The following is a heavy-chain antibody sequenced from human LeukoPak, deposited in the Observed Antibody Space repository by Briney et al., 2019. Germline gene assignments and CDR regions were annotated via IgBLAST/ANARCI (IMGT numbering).Heavy chain of an antibody. CDR3: AAGADYDIMPY. CDR1: GYILAELS. CDR2: FDPENGET. V-gene: IGHV1-24*01. Sequence: ASVTVSCTASGYILAELSTHWVRQAPGKGLEWMGGFDPENGETIYAQKFQGRVTMTEDTSTDTAYMELRSLRSEDTAVYYCAAGADYDIMPYWGQGTLVTVSS. D-gene: IGHD3-9*01. J-gene: IGHJ4*02.